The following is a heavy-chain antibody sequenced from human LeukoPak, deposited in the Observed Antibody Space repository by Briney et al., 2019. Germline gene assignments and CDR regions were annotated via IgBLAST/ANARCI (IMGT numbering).Heavy chain of an antibody. D-gene: IGHD6-19*01. V-gene: IGHV3-33*01. J-gene: IGHJ6*02. Sequence: GGSLRLSCATSGLTFSSYGMHWVRQAPGKGLEWVAVIWFDGSIKYYADSVKDRFTISRDNSKNTLYLQMNSLRAEDTAVYYCASPDPRIAVAGRGMDVWGQGTTVTVSS. CDR3: ASPDPRIAVAGRGMDV. CDR2: IWFDGSIK. CDR1: GLTFSSYG.